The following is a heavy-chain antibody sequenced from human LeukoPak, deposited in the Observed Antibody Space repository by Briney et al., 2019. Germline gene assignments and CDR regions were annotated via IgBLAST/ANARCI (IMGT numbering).Heavy chain of an antibody. CDR2: ISAYNGNT. CDR3: ARDLPDYGGNSNYFDY. Sequence: ASVKVSCKASGYTFTSYGISWVRQAPGQGLEWMGWISAYNGNTNYAQKLQGRVTMTTDTSTSTAYMELRSLRSDDTAVYYCARDLPDYGGNSNYFDYWGQGTLVTVSS. CDR1: GYTFTSYG. V-gene: IGHV1-18*01. J-gene: IGHJ4*02. D-gene: IGHD4-23*01.